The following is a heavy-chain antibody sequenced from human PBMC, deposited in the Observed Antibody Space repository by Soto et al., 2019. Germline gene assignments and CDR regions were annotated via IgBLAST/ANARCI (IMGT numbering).Heavy chain of an antibody. CDR1: GFTVSSNY. Sequence: GGSLRLSCAASGFTVSSNYMSWVRQAPGKGLEWVSVIYSGGSTYYADSVKGRFTISRDNSKNTLYLQMNSLRAEDTAVYYCARADYGDFYYYYGMDVWGQGTTVTVSS. CDR3: ARADYGDFYYYYGMDV. CDR2: IYSGGST. J-gene: IGHJ6*02. D-gene: IGHD4-17*01. V-gene: IGHV3-53*01.